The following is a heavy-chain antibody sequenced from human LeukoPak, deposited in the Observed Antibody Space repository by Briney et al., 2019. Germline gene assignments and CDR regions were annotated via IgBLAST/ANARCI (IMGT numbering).Heavy chain of an antibody. J-gene: IGHJ6*03. CDR2: INTNTGNP. CDR1: GYTFTSYA. CDR3: AREVSRGYSYGYDYYYYYMDV. Sequence: GASVKVSCKASGYTFTSYAMNWVRQAPGQGLEWMGWINTNTGNPTYAQGFTGRFVFSLDTSVSTAYLQISSLKAEDTAVYYCAREVSRGYSYGYDYYYYYMDVWGKGTTVTVSS. V-gene: IGHV7-4-1*02. D-gene: IGHD5-18*01.